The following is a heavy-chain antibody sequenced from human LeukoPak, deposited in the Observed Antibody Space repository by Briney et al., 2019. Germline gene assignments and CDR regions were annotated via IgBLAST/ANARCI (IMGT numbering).Heavy chain of an antibody. CDR3: ARHAGTYGMDV. CDR2: IYYSGST. Sequence: SETLSLTCTVSGGSISSYYWSWIRQPPGKGLEWIGYIYYSGSTNYNPSLKSRVTISVDTSKNQFSLKLSSVTAADTAVYYCARHAGTYGMDVWGQGTTVTVSS. CDR1: GGSISSYY. V-gene: IGHV4-59*08. J-gene: IGHJ6*02.